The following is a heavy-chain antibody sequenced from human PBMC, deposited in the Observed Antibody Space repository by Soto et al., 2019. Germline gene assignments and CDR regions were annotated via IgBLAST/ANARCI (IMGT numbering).Heavy chain of an antibody. Sequence: GGSLRLSCAASGFTFSSYAMSWVRQAPGKGLEWVSAISGSGGSTYYADSVKGRFTISRDNSKNTLYLQMNSLRAEDTAVYYCAKAAVDCSGGSCPFYYFDYWGQGTLVTVSS. CDR3: AKAAVDCSGGSCPFYYFDY. D-gene: IGHD2-15*01. V-gene: IGHV3-23*01. CDR2: ISGSGGST. J-gene: IGHJ4*02. CDR1: GFTFSSYA.